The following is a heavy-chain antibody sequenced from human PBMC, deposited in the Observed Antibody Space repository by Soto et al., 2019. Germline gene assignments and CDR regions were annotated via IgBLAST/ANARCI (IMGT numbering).Heavy chain of an antibody. Sequence: PGGSLRLSCAASGFSVGSSYLYWVRQAPGRGLQWVSSIYVDGTTYYTDSVKGRFSISRDSSKNTLYLQMNSLGAEDTALYYCIKGKVGTDPNWLDPWGQGSLVTVSS. CDR2: IYVDGTT. V-gene: IGHV3-66*01. CDR3: IKGKVGTDPNWLDP. J-gene: IGHJ5*02. CDR1: GFSVGSSY. D-gene: IGHD2-21*02.